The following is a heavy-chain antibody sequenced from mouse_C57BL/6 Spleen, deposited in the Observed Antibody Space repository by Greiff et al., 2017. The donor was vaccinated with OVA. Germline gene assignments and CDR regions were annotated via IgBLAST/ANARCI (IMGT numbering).Heavy chain of an antibody. CDR2: ISSGGDYI. Sequence: EVKLMESGAGLVKPGGSLKLSCAASGFTFSSYAMSWVRQTPEKRLEWVAYISSGGDYIYYADTVKGRFTISRDNARNTLYLQMSSLKSEDTAMYYCTRAALRSYAMDYWGQGTSVTVSS. V-gene: IGHV5-9-1*02. J-gene: IGHJ4*01. CDR1: GFTFSSYA. CDR3: TRAALRSYAMDY. D-gene: IGHD1-1*01.